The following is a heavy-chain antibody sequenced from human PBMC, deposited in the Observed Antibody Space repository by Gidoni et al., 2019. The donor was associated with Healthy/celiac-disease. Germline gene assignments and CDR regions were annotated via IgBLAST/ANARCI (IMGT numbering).Heavy chain of an antibody. D-gene: IGHD3-3*01. CDR3: AKHQGRFLGWIASYYYYYGMDV. J-gene: IGHJ6*02. CDR1: GFSFSRYE. V-gene: IGHV3-30*18. Sequence: QVQLAASGVGGVPPGRSLSLSSAASGFSFSRYELHWFRPAPGKGLAWVAVRSYEGRDKYDAGAVKGRFTISRDNSKYTMYLQMNSLRAEETAVYYGAKHQGRFLGWIASYYYYYGMDVWGQGTTVTVSS. CDR2: RSYEGRDK.